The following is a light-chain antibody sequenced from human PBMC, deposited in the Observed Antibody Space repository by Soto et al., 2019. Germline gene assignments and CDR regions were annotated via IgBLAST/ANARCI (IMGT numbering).Light chain of an antibody. CDR3: QQRCNWPPVT. V-gene: IGKV3-11*01. J-gene: IGKJ4*01. CDR2: DAS. CDR1: QSVSGC. Sequence: EIVLTQSPATLPLSPGERATLSCRASQSVSGCLAWYQQKPGQAPRLLIYDASNRATGIPARFSGSGSGTDFTRTIRSLEPEDFAVYYCQQRCNWPPVTFGGGTKVEIK.